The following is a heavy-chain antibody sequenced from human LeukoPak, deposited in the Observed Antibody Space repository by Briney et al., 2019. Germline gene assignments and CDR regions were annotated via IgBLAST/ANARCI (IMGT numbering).Heavy chain of an antibody. J-gene: IGHJ4*02. Sequence: SETLSPTCTVSGGSISNYYWSWIRQPPGKGLEWIGYIYYSGSTNYNPSLKSRVTISVDTSKNQFSLKLSSVTAADTAVYYCARSSGEDLDYWGQGTLVTVSS. CDR2: IYYSGST. V-gene: IGHV4-59*08. CDR1: GGSISNYY. D-gene: IGHD3-10*01. CDR3: ARSSGEDLDY.